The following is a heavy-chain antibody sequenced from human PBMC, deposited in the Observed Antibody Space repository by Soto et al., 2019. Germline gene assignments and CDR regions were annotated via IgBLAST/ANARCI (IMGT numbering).Heavy chain of an antibody. D-gene: IGHD1-1*01. V-gene: IGHV4-31*03. CDR3: ARATGTLRSRNCDY. CDR1: GGSISTVVHY. Sequence: PSETLSRTCSVSGGSISTVVHYWTWIRQPPGKGLEWIGSIYHTGSTYYSKSLRSRLTMSVDTSKSQFSLRLSSVTAADTAVYYCARATGTLRSRNCDYWGQGSLVTVSS. CDR2: IYHTGST. J-gene: IGHJ4*02.